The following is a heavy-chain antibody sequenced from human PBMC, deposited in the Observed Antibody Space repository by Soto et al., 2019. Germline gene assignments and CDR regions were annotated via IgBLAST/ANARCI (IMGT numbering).Heavy chain of an antibody. V-gene: IGHV4-34*01. CDR1: GGSFSGYY. CDR3: ARADYCSSTSCYGAFDI. Sequence: QVQLQQWGAGLLKPSETLSLTCAVYGGSFSGYYWSWIRQPPGKGLEWIGEINHSGSTNYNPSLKSRVTISVDSSKNQFSLKLSSVTAADTAVYYCARADYCSSTSCYGAFDIWGQGTMVTVSS. D-gene: IGHD2-2*01. CDR2: INHSGST. J-gene: IGHJ3*02.